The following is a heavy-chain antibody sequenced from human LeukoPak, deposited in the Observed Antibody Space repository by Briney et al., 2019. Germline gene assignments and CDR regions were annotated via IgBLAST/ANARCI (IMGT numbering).Heavy chain of an antibody. CDR1: GFTFSTYW. D-gene: IGHD3-16*01. J-gene: IGHJ3*02. V-gene: IGHV3-7*01. Sequence: GGSLRLSCAASGFTFSTYWMSWVRQAPGKGLEWVANIKQDGSEKFYVDSVKGRFTISRDNAKRSLYLQMNSLRVEDTAVYYCAREGVYERFVAFDMWGQGTMVTVSS. CDR3: AREGVYERFVAFDM. CDR2: IKQDGSEK.